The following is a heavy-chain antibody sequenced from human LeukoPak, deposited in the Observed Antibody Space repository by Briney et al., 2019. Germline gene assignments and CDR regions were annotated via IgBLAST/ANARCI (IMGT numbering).Heavy chain of an antibody. D-gene: IGHD2-15*01. Sequence: PGGSLRLSCAASGFTFTNYAMSWVRQAPGKGLEWVSVISDSGDATSYADSVKGRFTISRDNSKNTLYLQMNSLRAEDRAVYFCAKGVVVVLTHFDYWGQGTLVTVSS. CDR1: GFTFTNYA. J-gene: IGHJ4*02. V-gene: IGHV3-23*01. CDR3: AKGVVVVLTHFDY. CDR2: ISDSGDAT.